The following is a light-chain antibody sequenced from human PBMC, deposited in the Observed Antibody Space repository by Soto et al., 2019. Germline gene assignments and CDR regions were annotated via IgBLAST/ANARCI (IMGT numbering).Light chain of an antibody. V-gene: IGKV1-5*01. CDR1: QSISSW. Sequence: DIQMTQSPSTLSVSVGDRVTITCRASQSISSWLAWYQQKPGKAPKLLIYDASSLESGVPSRFSGSGSGTEFTLTISILQPDYFATYYCQQYNSYSWTFGQGTKVEIK. CDR3: QQYNSYSWT. CDR2: DAS. J-gene: IGKJ1*01.